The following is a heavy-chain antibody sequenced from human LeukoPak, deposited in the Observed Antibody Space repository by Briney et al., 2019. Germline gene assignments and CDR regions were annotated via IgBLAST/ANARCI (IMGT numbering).Heavy chain of an antibody. D-gene: IGHD3-10*01. Sequence: SETLSLTCTVSGGSISSYYWSWILQPAGKGLEWIGRIYTSGSTNYNPSLKSRVTMSVDTSKNQFSLKLSSVTAADTAVYYCARDNGSGSYYKGPFDYWGQGTLVTVSS. CDR2: IYTSGST. CDR3: ARDNGSGSYYKGPFDY. V-gene: IGHV4-4*07. CDR1: GGSISSYY. J-gene: IGHJ4*02.